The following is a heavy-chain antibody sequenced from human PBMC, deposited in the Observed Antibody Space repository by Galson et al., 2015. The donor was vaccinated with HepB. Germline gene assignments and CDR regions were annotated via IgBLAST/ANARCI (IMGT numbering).Heavy chain of an antibody. CDR3: AVATVTTDGLDY. D-gene: IGHD4-17*01. CDR1: GYSFTSYW. V-gene: IGHV5-10-1*01. J-gene: IGHJ4*02. Sequence: QSGAEVKKPGESLRISCKGSGYSFTSYWISWVRQMPGKGLEWMGRIDPSGSYTNYSPSFQGHVTISADKSISTAYLQWSSLKASDTAMYYCAVATVTTDGLDYWGQGTLVTVSS. CDR2: IDPSGSYT.